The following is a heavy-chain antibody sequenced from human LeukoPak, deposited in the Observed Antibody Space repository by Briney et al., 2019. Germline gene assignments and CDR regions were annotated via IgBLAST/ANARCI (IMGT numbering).Heavy chain of an antibody. V-gene: IGHV3-48*04. CDR1: GFPTYC. CDR2: ISFNSDTK. D-gene: IGHD2-15*01. Sequence: PGGSLRLSCAASGFPTYCMNWVRQAPGKGLEWVSYISFNSDTKFYADSVKGRFTISRDNAKNSLYLQMNSLRAEDTAVYYCARGGPHCSGGSCYPKFPYHYYGMDVWGQGTTVTVSS. J-gene: IGHJ6*02. CDR3: ARGGPHCSGGSCYPKFPYHYYGMDV.